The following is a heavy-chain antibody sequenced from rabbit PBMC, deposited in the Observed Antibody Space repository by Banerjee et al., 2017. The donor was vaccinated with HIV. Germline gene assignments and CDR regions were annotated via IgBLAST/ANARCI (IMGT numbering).Heavy chain of an antibody. D-gene: IGHD1-1*01. CDR1: GISFSGNDY. V-gene: IGHV1S40*01. J-gene: IGHJ4*01. CDR3: ARDLGIGSSSGYYSPYYFNL. CDR2: IYAGSSGST. Sequence: QSLEESGGDLVKPGASLTLTCTASGISFSGNDYMCWVRQAPGKGLEWIACIYAGSSGSTYYASWVNGRFTISKTSSTTVTLQMTSLTAADTATYFCARDLGIGSSSGYYSPYYFNLWGQGTLVTVS.